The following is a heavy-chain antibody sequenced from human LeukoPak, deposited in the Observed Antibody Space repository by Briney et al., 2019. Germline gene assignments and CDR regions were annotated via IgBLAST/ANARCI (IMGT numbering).Heavy chain of an antibody. Sequence: GGSLRLSCAASGFTFNTYTMNWVRQAPGKGLEWVSYISGSSGIIDYADSVRGRFTISRDNAKNSLYLQMNSLRAEDTAVYYCAKDRDSSGSPADWLDPWGQGTLVTVSS. D-gene: IGHD6-19*01. CDR3: AKDRDSSGSPADWLDP. V-gene: IGHV3-48*01. CDR2: ISGSSGII. CDR1: GFTFNTYT. J-gene: IGHJ5*02.